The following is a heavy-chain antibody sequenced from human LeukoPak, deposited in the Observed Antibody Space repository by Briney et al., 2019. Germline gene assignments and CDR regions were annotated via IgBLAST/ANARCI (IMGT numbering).Heavy chain of an antibody. D-gene: IGHD1-7*01. Sequence: SETLSLTCTVSGGSISSFYWSWIRQPPEKGLEWIGYIYYSGSTNYNPSLKSRVTLSVDTSRNQFSLRLSSLTAADTAVYYCARVPGGGTAATWGQGTMVTISS. CDR3: ARVPGGGTAAT. J-gene: IGHJ3*01. V-gene: IGHV4-59*01. CDR1: GGSISSFY. CDR2: IYYSGST.